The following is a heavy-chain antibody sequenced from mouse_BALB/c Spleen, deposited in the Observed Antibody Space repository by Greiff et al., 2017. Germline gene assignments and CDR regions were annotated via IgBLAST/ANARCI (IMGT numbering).Heavy chain of an antibody. CDR3: ARFHYYGSSYPLYAMDY. Sequence: EVQLQQSGPELMKPGASVKISCKASGYSFTSYYMHWVKQSHGKSLEWIGYIDPFNGGTSYNQKFKGKATLTVDKSSSTAYMHLSSLTSEDSAVYYCARFHYYGSSYPLYAMDYWGQGTSVTVSS. CDR1: GYSFTSYY. J-gene: IGHJ4*01. V-gene: IGHV1S135*01. CDR2: IDPFNGGT. D-gene: IGHD1-1*01.